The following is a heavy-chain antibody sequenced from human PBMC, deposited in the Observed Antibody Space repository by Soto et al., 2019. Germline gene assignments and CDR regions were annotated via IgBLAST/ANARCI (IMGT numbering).Heavy chain of an antibody. V-gene: IGHV3-23*01. CDR1: GFTFSSYV. Sequence: GGSLRLSCAGSGFTFSSYVMSWVRQAPGKGLEWVSSISDSGSHTYYADSVKGRLTISRDNSKNALYLQMNSLRVEDTALYYCAKDTYSSSWYFWGQGTLVTVSS. D-gene: IGHD6-13*01. J-gene: IGHJ4*02. CDR3: AKDTYSSSWYF. CDR2: ISDSGSHT.